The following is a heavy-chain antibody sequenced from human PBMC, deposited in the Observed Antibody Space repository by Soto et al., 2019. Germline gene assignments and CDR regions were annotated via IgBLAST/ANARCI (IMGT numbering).Heavy chain of an antibody. Sequence: QVQLVESGGGVVQPGRSLRLSCAASGFTFSNCGMHWVRQAPGKGLEWVAVISYDGSNKYYADSVKGRFTISRDNFKNTVFLEMNSLRAEDTAVYYCAKTEGIVVVVAGIDQFGMHVWGQGTTVIVSS. CDR1: GFTFSNCG. D-gene: IGHD2-15*01. J-gene: IGHJ6*02. V-gene: IGHV3-30*18. CDR3: AKTEGIVVVVAGIDQFGMHV. CDR2: ISYDGSNK.